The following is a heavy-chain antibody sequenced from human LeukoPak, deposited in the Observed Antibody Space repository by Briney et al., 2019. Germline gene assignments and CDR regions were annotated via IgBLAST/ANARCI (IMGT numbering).Heavy chain of an antibody. V-gene: IGHV4-39*01. CDR3: ARRRYYDGSGYLE. CDR2: IYYSGRT. J-gene: IGHJ1*01. D-gene: IGHD3-22*01. CDR1: GDSVSRSDSY. Sequence: PETLSLTCSVSGDSVSRSDSYWDWIRQPPGKGLEWIGTIYYSGRTYYSPSLKSRVTMSVDPSNNQFSLNLRSVTAADTALYYFARRRYYDGSGYLEWGQGTLLSVSS.